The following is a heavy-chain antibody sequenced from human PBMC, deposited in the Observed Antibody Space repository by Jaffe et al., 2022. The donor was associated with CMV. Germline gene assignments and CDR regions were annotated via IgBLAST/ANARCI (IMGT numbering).Heavy chain of an antibody. J-gene: IGHJ3*02. CDR2: INPNNGDT. CDR3: ARVYNYYISRGAFNI. D-gene: IGHD3-9*01. CDR1: GYTFTGYY. Sequence: QVQLVQSGAEVKKPGASVKVSCKASGYTFTGYYIHWVRQAPGQGLEWMGWINPNNGDTNYAQKFQGWVTMTRDTSIHTAYMELSRLTSDDTAVFYCARVYNYYISRGAFNIWGQGTVVTVSS. V-gene: IGHV1-2*04.